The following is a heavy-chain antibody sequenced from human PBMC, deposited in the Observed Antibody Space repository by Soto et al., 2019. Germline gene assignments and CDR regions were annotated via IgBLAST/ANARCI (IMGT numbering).Heavy chain of an antibody. CDR3: ATGRYYYDSSGTYFDY. CDR1: GYTLTELS. J-gene: IGHJ4*02. Sequence: ASVKVSCKVSGYTLTELSMHWVRQAPGKGLEWMGGFDPEDGETIYAQKFQGRVTMTEDTSTDTAYMELSSLRSEDTAVYYCATGRYYYDSSGTYFDYWGQGTLVTVSS. V-gene: IGHV1-24*01. CDR2: FDPEDGET. D-gene: IGHD3-22*01.